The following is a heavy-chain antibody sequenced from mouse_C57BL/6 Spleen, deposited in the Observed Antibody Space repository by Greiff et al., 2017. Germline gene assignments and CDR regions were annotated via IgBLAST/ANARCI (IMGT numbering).Heavy chain of an antibody. CDR3: ARGVGSYFDY. V-gene: IGHV3-6*01. J-gene: IGHJ2*01. CDR1: GYSITSGYY. D-gene: IGHD3-1*01. CDR2: ISYDGSN. Sequence: EVKLQESGPGLVKPSQSLSLTCSVTGYSITSGYYWNWIRQFPGNKLEWMGYISYDGSNNYNPSLKNRISITRDTSKNQFFLKLNSVTTEDTATYYCARGVGSYFDYWGQGTTLTVSS.